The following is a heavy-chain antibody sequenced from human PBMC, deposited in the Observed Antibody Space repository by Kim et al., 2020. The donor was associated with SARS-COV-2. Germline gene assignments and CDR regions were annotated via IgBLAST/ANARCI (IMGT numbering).Heavy chain of an antibody. Sequence: NYAQKLQGRVTMTTDTSTRTAYMELRSLRSDDTAVYYCARSINAIVVVPGYWGQGTLVTVSS. V-gene: IGHV1-18*01. D-gene: IGHD3-22*01. J-gene: IGHJ4*02. CDR3: ARSINAIVVVPGY.